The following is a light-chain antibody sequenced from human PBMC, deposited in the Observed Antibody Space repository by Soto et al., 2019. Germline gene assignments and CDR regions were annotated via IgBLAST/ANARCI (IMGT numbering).Light chain of an antibody. CDR1: SSDIGRYNY. CDR2: EVS. Sequence: QSALTQPASVSGSPGQSITISCTGSSSDIGRYNYVSWYQQLPGKAPKLIIYEVSNRPSGVSDRFSGSKSGNTASLSISGLQTEDEADYYCGSYTSTTTGVFGVGTKLTVL. J-gene: IGLJ3*02. V-gene: IGLV2-14*03. CDR3: GSYTSTTTGV.